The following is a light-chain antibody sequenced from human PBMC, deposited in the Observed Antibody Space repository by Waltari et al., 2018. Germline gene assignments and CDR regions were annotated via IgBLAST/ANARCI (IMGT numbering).Light chain of an antibody. CDR1: QSVSRA. CDR3: QKYVRLPAT. CDR2: DAS. J-gene: IGKJ1*01. V-gene: IGKV3-20*01. Sequence: EFVLTPSPGTLSLSPGETAPLSCRASQSVSRALAWYQQKPGQAPRLLIYDASTRATGIPDRFSGSGSGTDFSLTISRLEPEDFAVYYCQKYVRLPATFGQGTKVEIK.